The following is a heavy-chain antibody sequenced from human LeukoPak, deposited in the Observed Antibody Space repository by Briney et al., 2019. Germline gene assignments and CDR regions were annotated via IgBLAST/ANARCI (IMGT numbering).Heavy chain of an antibody. V-gene: IGHV1-69*05. CDR1: GGTFSSYA. CDR2: IIPIFGTA. CDR3: ARDRYYYDSSGYFSYDY. Sequence: GASVKVSCKASGGTFSSYAISWVRQAPGQGPEWMGGIIPIFGTANYAQKFQGRVTITTDESTSTAYMELSSLRSEDTAVYYCARDRYYYDSSGYFSYDYWGQGTLVTVSS. D-gene: IGHD3-22*01. J-gene: IGHJ4*02.